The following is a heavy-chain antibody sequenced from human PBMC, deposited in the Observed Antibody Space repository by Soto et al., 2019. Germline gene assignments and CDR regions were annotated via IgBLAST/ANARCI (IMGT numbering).Heavy chain of an antibody. Sequence: QVQLVESGGGVVQPGRSLRLSCAASGFTFSSYAMHWVRQAPGKGLEWVAVILYDESNKYYADSVKGRFTISRDNSKNTLYLQMNSLRAEDTAVYYCAIGLYRYGYLYYYGMDVWGQGTTVTVSS. CDR3: AIGLYRYGYLYYYGMDV. CDR1: GFTFSSYA. J-gene: IGHJ6*02. V-gene: IGHV3-30-3*01. D-gene: IGHD5-18*01. CDR2: ILYDESNK.